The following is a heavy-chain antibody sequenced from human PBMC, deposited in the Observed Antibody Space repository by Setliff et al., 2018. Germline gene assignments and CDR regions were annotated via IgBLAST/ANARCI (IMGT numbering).Heavy chain of an antibody. D-gene: IGHD1-1*01. CDR3: ARTGTYRYFDS. CDR2: IYYSGTT. Sequence: SETLSLTCSVSGASISSYYWTWIRQPPGKGLEWIGYIYYSGTTNYNPSLKSRVTMSIDTSKNQFSLNLSSVTAADTAVYYCARTGTYRYFDSWGQGTRVTVSS. J-gene: IGHJ4*02. CDR1: GASISSYY. V-gene: IGHV4-59*01.